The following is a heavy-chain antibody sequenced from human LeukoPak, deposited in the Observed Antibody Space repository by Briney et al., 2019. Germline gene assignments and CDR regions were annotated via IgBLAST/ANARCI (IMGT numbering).Heavy chain of an antibody. CDR3: AIPYYYDSSGPGDAFDI. Sequence: ASVKVSCKASGGTFSSYAISWVRQAPGQGLEWMGGIIPIFGTANYAQKFQGRVTITADESTSTAYMELSSLRSEDTAVYYCAIPYYYDSSGPGDAFDIWGQGTMVTVSS. CDR1: GGTFSSYA. J-gene: IGHJ3*02. V-gene: IGHV1-69*01. D-gene: IGHD3-22*01. CDR2: IIPIFGTA.